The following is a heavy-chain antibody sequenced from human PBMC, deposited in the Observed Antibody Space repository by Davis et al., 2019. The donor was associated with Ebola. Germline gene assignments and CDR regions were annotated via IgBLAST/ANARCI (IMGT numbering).Heavy chain of an antibody. J-gene: IGHJ4*02. D-gene: IGHD5-24*01. CDR2: IIPIFGTA. Sequence: SVKVSCKASGGTFSSYAISWVRQAPGQGLEWMGGIIPIFGTANYAQKFQGRVTITADESTSTAYMELSSLRSEDTAVYYCARGGEMATKFGYWGQGTLVTVSS. V-gene: IGHV1-69*13. CDR3: ARGGEMATKFGY. CDR1: GGTFSSYA.